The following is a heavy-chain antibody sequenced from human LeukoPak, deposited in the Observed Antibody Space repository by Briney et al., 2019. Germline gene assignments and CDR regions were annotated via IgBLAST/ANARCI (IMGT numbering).Heavy chain of an antibody. V-gene: IGHV3-53*01. D-gene: IGHD5-24*01. CDR1: GFIVTTNY. J-gene: IGHJ4*02. Sequence: GGSLRLSCAASGFIVTTNYMIWVRQAPGKGLEWVSIVYSSGRTYYADSVKGRFTISRDDSKNTLSLQMNSLRAEDTAVYYCARGKDDYKTHFDYWGQGTLVTVSS. CDR3: ARGKDDYKTHFDY. CDR2: VYSSGRT.